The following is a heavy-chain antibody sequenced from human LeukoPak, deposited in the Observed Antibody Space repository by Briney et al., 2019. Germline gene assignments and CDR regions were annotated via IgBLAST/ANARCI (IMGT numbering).Heavy chain of an antibody. J-gene: IGHJ5*02. CDR1: GFTFDDYA. CDR2: ISWNSGSI. D-gene: IGHD6-13*01. Sequence: PGRSLRLSCAASGFTFDDYAMHWVRQAPGKGLEWVSGISWNSGSIGYADSVKGRFTISRDNAKNSLYLQMNSLRAEDTALYYCAKDIGSSSWNNWFDPWGQGTLVTVSS. V-gene: IGHV3-9*01. CDR3: AKDIGSSSWNNWFDP.